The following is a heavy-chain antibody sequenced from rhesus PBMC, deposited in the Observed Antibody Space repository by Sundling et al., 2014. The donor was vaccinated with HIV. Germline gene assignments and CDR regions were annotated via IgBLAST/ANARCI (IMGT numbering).Heavy chain of an antibody. CDR2: INPKTGGT. J-gene: IGHJ4*01. Sequence: QVQLVQSGAEVKKPGSSVKVSCKASGYTFTDYYMHWVRQAPGQGLEWMAEINPKTGGTKFAQTFQGRVTMTRDTSTSTAYMELSGLRSEDTAVYYCARGGAYYYDTAYYSWRGDYWGQGVLVTVSS. CDR1: GYTFTDYY. CDR3: ARGGAYYYDTAYYSWRGDY. V-gene: IGHV1-138*01. D-gene: IGHD3-28*01.